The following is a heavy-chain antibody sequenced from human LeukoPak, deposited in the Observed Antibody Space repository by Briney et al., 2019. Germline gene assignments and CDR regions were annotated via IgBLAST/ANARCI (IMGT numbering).Heavy chain of an antibody. CDR3: AKDLFTMVRGVLKS. V-gene: IGHV3-9*01. D-gene: IGHD3-10*01. Sequence: PGGSLRLSCAASGFTFDDYAMHWVRQAPGKGLEWVSCISWNSGGIGYADSVKGRFTISRDNAKNSLYLQMNSLRAEDTALYYCAKDLFTMVRGVLKSWGQGTLVTVSS. J-gene: IGHJ4*02. CDR1: GFTFDDYA. CDR2: ISWNSGGI.